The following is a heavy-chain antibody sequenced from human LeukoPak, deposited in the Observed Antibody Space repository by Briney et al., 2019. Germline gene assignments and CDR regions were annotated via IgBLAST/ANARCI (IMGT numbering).Heavy chain of an antibody. V-gene: IGHV4-34*01. CDR2: INHSGST. CDR1: GGSFSGYY. J-gene: IGHJ3*02. CDR3: ARGPNNVARWIQLWLRAFDI. D-gene: IGHD5-18*01. Sequence: SETLSLTCAVYGGSFSGYYWSWIRQPPGKGLEWIGEINHSGSTNYNPSLKSRVTISVDTSKNRFSLKLSSVTAADTAVYYCARGPNNVARWIQLWLRAFDIWGQGTMVTVSS.